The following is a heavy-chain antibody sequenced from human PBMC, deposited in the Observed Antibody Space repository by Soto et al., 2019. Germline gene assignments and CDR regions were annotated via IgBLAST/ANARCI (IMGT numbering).Heavy chain of an antibody. CDR2: ISYDGSNK. CDR1: GFTFSSYG. Sequence: QVQLVESGGGVVQPGRSLRLSCAASGFTFSSYGMHWVRQAPGKGLEWVAVISYDGSNKYYADSVKGRFTISRDNSKNTLYLQMNSLRAEDTAVYYCAKEFDSERGYSYRMDVWGQGTTVTVSS. D-gene: IGHD6-13*01. V-gene: IGHV3-30*18. CDR3: AKEFDSERGYSYRMDV. J-gene: IGHJ6*02.